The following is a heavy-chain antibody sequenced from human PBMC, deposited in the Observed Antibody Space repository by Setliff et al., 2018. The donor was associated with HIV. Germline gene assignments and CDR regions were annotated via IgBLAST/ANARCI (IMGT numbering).Heavy chain of an antibody. V-gene: IGHV4-4*07. CDR2: IYYSGRT. J-gene: IGHJ4*02. D-gene: IGHD6-6*01. CDR1: GGSISSYY. Sequence: SETLSLTCTVSGGSISSYYWNWIRQPAGKGREWIGRIYYSGRTNYNPSLRSRVTISMDTSKRQFSLDLTSVTPADTAVYYCARLRVSSSSQTFDHWGQVILVTVS. CDR3: ARLRVSSSSQTFDH.